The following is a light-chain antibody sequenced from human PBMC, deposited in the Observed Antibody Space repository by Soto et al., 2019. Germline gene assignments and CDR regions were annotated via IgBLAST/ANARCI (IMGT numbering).Light chain of an antibody. V-gene: IGKV3-15*01. J-gene: IGKJ1*01. Sequence: EIVMTQSPASLSVPPGARATLSCRASQSVSTNFAWYLQKPGQAPRLLIYGASTRATAAPARFTASGSGTEFTLSISSLQSDDFGVYYCQQYDTWPRTFGQGTKVDIK. CDR3: QQYDTWPRT. CDR1: QSVSTN. CDR2: GAS.